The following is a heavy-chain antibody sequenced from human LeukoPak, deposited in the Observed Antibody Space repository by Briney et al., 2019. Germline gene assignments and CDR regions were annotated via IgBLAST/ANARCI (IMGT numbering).Heavy chain of an antibody. CDR2: INHSGST. V-gene: IGHV4-34*01. J-gene: IGHJ3*02. Sequence: SETLSLTCAVYGGSFSGYYWSWLRQPPGKGLEWIGEINHSGSTNYNPSLKSRVTISVDTSKNQFSLKLSSVTAADTAVYYCARYGYQPFYAFDIWGQGTMATVSS. D-gene: IGHD5-18*01. CDR3: ARYGYQPFYAFDI. CDR1: GGSFSGYY.